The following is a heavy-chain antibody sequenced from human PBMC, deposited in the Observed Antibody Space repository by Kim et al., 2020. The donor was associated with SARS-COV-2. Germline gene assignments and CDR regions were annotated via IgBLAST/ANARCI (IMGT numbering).Heavy chain of an antibody. CDR3: TRSVRFSYGMDV. Sequence: GGSLRLSCAASGFTFSNAWLSWVRQAPGKGLEWVARIKSKTDGGTTDYAAPVQGTITISRDDKKNTLYLHMDSLKTEDTAVYYWTRSVRFSYGMDVWGQGTTVTVSS. D-gene: IGHD3-3*01. J-gene: IGHJ6*02. CDR2: IKSKTDGGTT. CDR1: GFTFSNAW. V-gene: IGHV3-15*01.